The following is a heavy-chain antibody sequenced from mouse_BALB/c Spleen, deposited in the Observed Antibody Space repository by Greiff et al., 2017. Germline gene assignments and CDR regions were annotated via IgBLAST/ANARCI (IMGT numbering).Heavy chain of an antibody. CDR3: ARDVRYAMDD. CDR2: IRNKANGYTT. CDR1: GFTFTDYY. Sequence: EVHLVESGGGLVQPGGSLRLSCATSGFTFTDYYMSWVRQPPGKALEWLGFIRNKANGYTTEYSASVKGRFTISRDNSQSILYLQMNTLRAEDSATYYCARDVRYAMDDWGQGTSVTVSS. V-gene: IGHV7-3*02. J-gene: IGHJ4*01.